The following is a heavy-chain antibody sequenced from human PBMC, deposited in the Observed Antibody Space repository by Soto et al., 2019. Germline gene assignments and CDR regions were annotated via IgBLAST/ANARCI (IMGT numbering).Heavy chain of an antibody. CDR1: GFTFSSYA. CDR3: AKAKGRGWNYVNYFDY. CDR2: ISGSGGRT. J-gene: IGHJ4*02. V-gene: IGHV3-23*01. D-gene: IGHD1-7*01. Sequence: PGGSLRLSCAASGFTFSSYAMSWVRQAPGKGLEWVSAISGSGGRTYYADSVKGRFTISRDNSKNTLYLQMNSLRAEDTAVYYCAKAKGRGWNYVNYFDYWGQGTLVTVSS.